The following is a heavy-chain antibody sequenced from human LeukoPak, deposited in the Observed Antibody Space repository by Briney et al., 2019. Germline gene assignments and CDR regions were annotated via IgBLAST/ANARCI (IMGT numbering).Heavy chain of an antibody. Sequence: GGSLRLSCAASGFTFSSYAMSWVRQAPEKGLEWVSLISSGGSTYYADSLKGRFTISRDNSKNTLYLQMNSLGAEDTAVYYCGRVGDGYNDNYWGQGTLVTVSS. V-gene: IGHV3-66*01. CDR1: GFTFSSYA. CDR2: ISSGGST. CDR3: GRVGDGYNDNY. D-gene: IGHD5-24*01. J-gene: IGHJ4*02.